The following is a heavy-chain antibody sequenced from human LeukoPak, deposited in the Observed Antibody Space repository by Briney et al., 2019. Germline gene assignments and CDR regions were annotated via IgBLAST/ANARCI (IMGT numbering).Heavy chain of an antibody. CDR2: IKSDGSST. V-gene: IGHV3-74*01. CDR1: GFTFSSYW. CDR3: AKVPPSRSCCPTN. D-gene: IGHD3-10*01. Sequence: GGSLRLSCAASGFTFSSYWMHWVRQAPGKGLVWVSRIKSDGSSTNYADSVQGRFTISRDNSKNTLYLQMHSLRAEDTAVYFCAKVPPSRSCCPTNWGQGTLVAVS. J-gene: IGHJ4*02.